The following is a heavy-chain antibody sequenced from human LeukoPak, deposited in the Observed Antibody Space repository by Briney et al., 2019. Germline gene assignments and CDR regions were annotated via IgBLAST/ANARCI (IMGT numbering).Heavy chain of an antibody. D-gene: IGHD3-22*01. J-gene: IGHJ4*02. V-gene: IGHV3-33*08. CDR3: ARDFSGYDY. CDR2: IWYDGSNK. Sequence: PGGSLRLSCAASGFTFSSYAMSWVRQAPGKGLEWVAVIWYDGSNKYYADSVKGRFTISRDNSKNTLCLQMNSLRAEDTAVYYCARDFSGYDYWGQGTLVTVSS. CDR1: GFTFSSYA.